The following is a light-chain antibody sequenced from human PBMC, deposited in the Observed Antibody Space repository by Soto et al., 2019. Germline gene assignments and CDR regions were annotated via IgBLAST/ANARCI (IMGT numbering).Light chain of an antibody. CDR1: QSISRY. J-gene: IGKJ5*01. Sequence: DIVLTQSPASLSVSVGDRVTISCRASQSISRYLTWYQQKQGKAPNLLIYVASSMQSEVPSRFSGSGSGTDFTLTITSLEPEDFATYYCQQSYGTTITFGQGTRLEIK. CDR2: VAS. CDR3: QQSYGTTIT. V-gene: IGKV1-39*01.